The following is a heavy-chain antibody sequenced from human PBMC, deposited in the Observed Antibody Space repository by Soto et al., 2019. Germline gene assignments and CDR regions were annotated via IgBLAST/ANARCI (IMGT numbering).Heavy chain of an antibody. CDR2: IHHSGNP. J-gene: IGHJ4*02. V-gene: IGHV4-4*02. CDR3: ARVPDY. Sequence: SETLSLTCAVSGTSVSSTFWWTWVRQAPGKGLEWIGEIHHSGNPKYNPSLKSRVSMSVDTSNNEFSLKMTSVTAADPAVYYCARVPDYWGQGTLVPVSS. CDR1: GTSVSSTFW.